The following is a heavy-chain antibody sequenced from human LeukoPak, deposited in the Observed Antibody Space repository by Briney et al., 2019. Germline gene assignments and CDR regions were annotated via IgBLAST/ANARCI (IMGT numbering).Heavy chain of an antibody. CDR2: MYYSGSN. CDR3: ASSYSSDWAFDY. V-gene: IGHV4-38-2*01. D-gene: IGHD6-19*01. J-gene: IGHJ4*02. Sequence: WIGSMYYSGSNYYNPSLKGRLTISEDTSKNQFSLKLSSVTAADTAVYYCASSYSSDWAFDYWGQGTLVTVSS.